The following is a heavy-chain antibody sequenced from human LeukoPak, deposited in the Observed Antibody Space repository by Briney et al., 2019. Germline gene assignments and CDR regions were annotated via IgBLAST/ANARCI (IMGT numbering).Heavy chain of an antibody. V-gene: IGHV3-23*01. Sequence: PGVSLRLSCTASGFTFGNYPMTWVRQAPGKGLEWVSTISDSGGSTFYGDSVKGRFTVSRDNSKSTLYLQMNSLSAEDTAVYYCAKEDDPWGQGTLVTVSS. CDR1: GFTFGNYP. J-gene: IGHJ5*02. CDR3: AKEDDP. CDR2: ISDSGGST.